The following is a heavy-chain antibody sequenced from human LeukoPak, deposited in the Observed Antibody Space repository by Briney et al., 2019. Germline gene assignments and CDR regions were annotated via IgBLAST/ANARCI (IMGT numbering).Heavy chain of an antibody. J-gene: IGHJ4*02. V-gene: IGHV1-69*02. CDR1: GGTFSSYT. CDR2: IIPILGEP. D-gene: IGHD3-10*01. Sequence: SVKVSCKASGGTFSSYTISWVRQAPGQGLEWMGRIIPILGEPNYAQKFQGRVTITADMSTSTAYMELSSLRSEDTAVYYCARKGGLGTYGIFDYWGQGTLVTVSS. CDR3: ARKGGLGTYGIFDY.